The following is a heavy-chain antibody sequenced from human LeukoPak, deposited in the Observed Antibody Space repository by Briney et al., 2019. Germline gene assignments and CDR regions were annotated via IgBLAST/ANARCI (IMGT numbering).Heavy chain of an antibody. CDR1: GSIFSDYS. CDR2: IYSGGST. CDR3: ARLTRLRNSYGIFIDY. V-gene: IGHV3-53*01. D-gene: IGHD5-18*01. J-gene: IGHJ4*02. Sequence: GGSLRLSCAASGSIFSDYSMNWVRQAPGKGLEWVSVIYSGGSTYYADSVKGRFTISRDNSKNTLYLQMNSLRAEDTAVYYCARLTRLRNSYGIFIDYWGQGTLVTVSS.